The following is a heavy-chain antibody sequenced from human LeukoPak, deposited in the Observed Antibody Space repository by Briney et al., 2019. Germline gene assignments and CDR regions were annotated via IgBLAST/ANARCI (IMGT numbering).Heavy chain of an antibody. CDR1: GFTFSDYY. J-gene: IGHJ4*02. V-gene: IGHV3-11*04. CDR3: ARDRELLPTDY. CDR2: ISSSGSTI. D-gene: IGHD1-26*01. Sequence: GGSLRLSCAVSGFTFSDYYMSWIRQAPGKGLEWVSYISSSGSTIYYADSVKGRFTISRDNAKNSLYLQMNSLRAEDTAVYYCARDRELLPTDYWGPGTLVTVSS.